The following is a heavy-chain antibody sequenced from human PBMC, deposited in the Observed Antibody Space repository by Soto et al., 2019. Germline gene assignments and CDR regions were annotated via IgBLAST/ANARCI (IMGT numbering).Heavy chain of an antibody. CDR1: GFTFSSYG. CDR2: ISYDGSNK. D-gene: IGHD3-3*01. V-gene: IGHV3-30*18. J-gene: IGHJ4*02. CDR3: AKDNAYYDFWSGPFDY. Sequence: GGSLRLSCAASGFTFSSYGMHWVRQAPGKGLEWVAVISYDGSNKYYADSVKGRFTISRDNSKNTLYLQMNSLRAEDTAVYYCAKDNAYYDFWSGPFDYWGQGTLVTSPQ.